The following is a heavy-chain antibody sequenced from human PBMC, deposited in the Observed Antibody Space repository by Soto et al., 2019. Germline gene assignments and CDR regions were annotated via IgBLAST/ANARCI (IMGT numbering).Heavy chain of an antibody. J-gene: IGHJ4*02. CDR1: GGTFSSYA. V-gene: IGHV1-69*06. Sequence: SVKVSCKASGGTFSSYAISWVRQAPGQGLEWMGGIIPIFGTANYAQKFQGRVTITADKSTSTAYMELSSLRSEDTAVYYCARNKRRYYDSSGYEPYYFDYWGRGTLVTVSS. D-gene: IGHD3-22*01. CDR3: ARNKRRYYDSSGYEPYYFDY. CDR2: IIPIFGTA.